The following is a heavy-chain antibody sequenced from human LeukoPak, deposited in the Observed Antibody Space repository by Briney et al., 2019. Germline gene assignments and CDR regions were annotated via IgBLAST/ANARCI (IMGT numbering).Heavy chain of an antibody. Sequence: PGGSLRLSCAASRYTFSNYGIHWVRQAPGKGLEWVSFIRYDGSNKYYADSVRGRFTISRDNSKNTLYLQMNSLRAEDTAVYYCAKDLWFGEIGYDYYYMDVWGKGTTVTVSS. D-gene: IGHD3-10*01. CDR1: RYTFSNYG. CDR3: AKDLWFGEIGYDYYYMDV. CDR2: IRYDGSNK. J-gene: IGHJ6*03. V-gene: IGHV3-30*02.